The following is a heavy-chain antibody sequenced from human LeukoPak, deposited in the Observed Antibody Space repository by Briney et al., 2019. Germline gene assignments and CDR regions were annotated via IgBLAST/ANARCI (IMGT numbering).Heavy chain of an antibody. J-gene: IGHJ4*02. CDR2: IYHSGST. Sequence: SETLSLTCTVSGGSLSNYFWSWIRQPPGKGLEWIGYIYHSGSTYYNPSLKSRVTISVDMFKNQFSLKLTSVTAADTAVYYCARVAMGAPQYFDYWGQGTLVTVSS. CDR1: GGSLSNYF. D-gene: IGHD3-16*01. V-gene: IGHV4-59*01. CDR3: ARVAMGAPQYFDY.